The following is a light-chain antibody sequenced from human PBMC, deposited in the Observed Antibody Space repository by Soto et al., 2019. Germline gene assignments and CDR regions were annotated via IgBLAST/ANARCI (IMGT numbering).Light chain of an antibody. CDR1: QNIYSN. Sequence: IVMTQSPATLSASPGERATLSCRASQNIYSNIAWYQQRPGQAPRLLIYRASTRATGVPARFSGSGSGTEFTLTISSLQSEDFTVYSCLQYHNLWAFGQGTKVDIK. CDR3: LQYHNLWA. V-gene: IGKV3-15*01. J-gene: IGKJ1*01. CDR2: RAS.